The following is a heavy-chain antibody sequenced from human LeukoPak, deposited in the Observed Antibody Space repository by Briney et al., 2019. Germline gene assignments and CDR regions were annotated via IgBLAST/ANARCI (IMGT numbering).Heavy chain of an antibody. CDR3: ARWSRGSPLLPLD. Sequence: ASVKVPCKASGYSFPGYYMHWVRQAPGQGLEWMGIINPSGGSTSYAQKFQGRVTMTRDTSTSTVYMELSSLRSEDTAVYYCARWSRGSPLLPLDWGQGTLVTVSS. CDR2: INPSGGST. D-gene: IGHD3-16*01. V-gene: IGHV1-46*01. CDR1: GYSFPGYY. J-gene: IGHJ4*02.